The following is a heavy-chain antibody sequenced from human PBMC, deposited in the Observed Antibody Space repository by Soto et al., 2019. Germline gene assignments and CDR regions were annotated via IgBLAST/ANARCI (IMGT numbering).Heavy chain of an antibody. CDR3: ARGGGKYSSSSQYYYYYGMDV. CDR2: INHSGST. V-gene: IGHV4-34*01. D-gene: IGHD6-6*01. Sequence: PSETLSLTCAVYGGSFSGYYWSWIRQPPGKGLEWIGEINHSGSTNYNPSLKSRVTISVDTSKNQFSLKLSSVTAADTAVYYCARGGGKYSSSSQYYYYYGMDVWGQGTTVTVSS. CDR1: GGSFSGYY. J-gene: IGHJ6*02.